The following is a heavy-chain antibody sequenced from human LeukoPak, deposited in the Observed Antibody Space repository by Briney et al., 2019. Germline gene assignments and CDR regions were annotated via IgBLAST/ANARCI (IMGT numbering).Heavy chain of an antibody. Sequence: SVKVSCKASGGSFSNFAISWVRQAPGQGFEWLGGIFGTVTYAPNFQGRVSFTPDESTSTAYMELSGLTSEDTAVYYFVAQLVDAPPTFDYWGQGTLVTVSS. CDR2: IFGTV. V-gene: IGHV1-69*13. CDR3: VAQLVDAPPTFDY. J-gene: IGHJ4*02. CDR1: GGSFSNFA. D-gene: IGHD1-1*01.